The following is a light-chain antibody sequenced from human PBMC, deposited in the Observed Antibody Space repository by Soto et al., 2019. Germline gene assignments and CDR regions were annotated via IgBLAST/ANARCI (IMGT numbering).Light chain of an antibody. CDR3: QQYADWPPFT. J-gene: IGKJ4*01. CDR2: AAS. V-gene: IGKV3-15*01. CDR1: QSVTSD. Sequence: EIVMTQSPATLSGSPGERVSLSCRASQSVTSDLAWYQQKPGQAPRLLMYAASVRATGIPARFSGSGSGTEFTLTISGLQSEDSALYYCQQYADWPPFTFGGGTKVEIK.